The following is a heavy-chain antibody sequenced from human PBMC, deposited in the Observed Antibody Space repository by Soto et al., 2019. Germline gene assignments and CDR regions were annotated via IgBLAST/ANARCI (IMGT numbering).Heavy chain of an antibody. D-gene: IGHD3-16*01. CDR2: ISGSGGST. V-gene: IGHV3-23*01. Sequence: GSLRLSCAASGFTFSSYAMSWVRQAPGKGLEWVSAISGSGGSTYYADSVKGRFTISRDNSKNTLYLQMNSLRAEDTAVYYCAKSGRGRWLQVSDGMDVWGQGTTVTVSS. CDR1: GFTFSSYA. CDR3: AKSGRGRWLQVSDGMDV. J-gene: IGHJ6*02.